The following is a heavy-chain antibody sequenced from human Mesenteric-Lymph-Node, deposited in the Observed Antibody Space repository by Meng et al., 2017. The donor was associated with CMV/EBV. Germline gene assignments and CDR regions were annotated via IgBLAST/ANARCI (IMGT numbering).Heavy chain of an antibody. V-gene: IGHV3-66*01. CDR2: IYRGDNT. CDR3: TGDSVSNPNLDY. Sequence: DVHLVESGGGLVQPGGSLRLSCAASGFNVRDKYMSWVRQAPGKGLEWVCIIYRGDNTYYIDSVKDRFTVSRDNSKNTMYLQMNSLRVEDTAVYYCTGDSVSNPNLDYWGQGTLVTASS. D-gene: IGHD3-10*01. CDR1: GFNVRDKY. J-gene: IGHJ4*02.